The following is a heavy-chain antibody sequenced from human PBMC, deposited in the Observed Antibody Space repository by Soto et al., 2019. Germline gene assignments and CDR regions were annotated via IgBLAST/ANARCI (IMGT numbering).Heavy chain of an antibody. CDR2: INHSGST. CDR1: GGSFSGYY. D-gene: IGHD6-19*01. V-gene: IGHV4-34*01. CDR3: ARWSGWYWHY. J-gene: IGHJ4*02. Sequence: QVQLQQWGAGLLKPSETLSLTCAVYGGSFSGYYWSWIRQPPGKGLEWIGEINHSGSTNYNPSLKSRVTISVDTSKNQFSLKLSSVIAADTAVYYCARWSGWYWHYWGQGTLVTVSS.